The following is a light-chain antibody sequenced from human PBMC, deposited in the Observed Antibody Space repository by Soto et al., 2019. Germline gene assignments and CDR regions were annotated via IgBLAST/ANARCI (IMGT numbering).Light chain of an antibody. CDR3: QQYGSSGT. CDR2: GAS. Sequence: IVLRLSPGTVSLSPGERATLSFKASQSVSSDYLAWYQQKPCQAPRLLIYGASNRATGIPDRFSGSGSGTDLTLTISRLEPEDFAVYYCQQYGSSGTFGQGTKVDIK. CDR1: QSVSSDY. V-gene: IGKV3-20*01. J-gene: IGKJ1*01.